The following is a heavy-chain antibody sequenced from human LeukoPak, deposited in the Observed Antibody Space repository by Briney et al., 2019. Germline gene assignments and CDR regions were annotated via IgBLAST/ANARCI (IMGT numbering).Heavy chain of an antibody. V-gene: IGHV4-59*01. J-gene: IGHJ6*02. D-gene: IGHD6-19*01. CDR1: GGSFSSYY. CDR2: IYYSGST. Sequence: SETLSLTCAVYGGSFSSYYWSWIRQPPGKGLEWIGYIYYSGSTNYNPSLKSRVTISVDTSKNQFSLKLSSVTAADTAVYYCAREGGQRGSDWYFDYYYYGMDVWGQGTTVTVSS. CDR3: AREGGQRGSDWYFDYYYYGMDV.